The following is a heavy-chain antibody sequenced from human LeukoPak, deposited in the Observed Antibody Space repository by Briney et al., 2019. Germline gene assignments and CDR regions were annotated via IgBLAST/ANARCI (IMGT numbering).Heavy chain of an antibody. J-gene: IGHJ4*02. CDR1: VATFSIYA. CDR3: ASLKGYDFWSGYYG. Sequence: SVTLSCKSSVATFSIYAISWVWNAPGQGLGWMGAIIPIFGTPRYAQKFQGRVTITADESTSTAYMEVSSLTSEDTAVYCCASLKGYDFWSGYYGWGQGTRVTVSS. CDR2: IIPIFGTP. V-gene: IGHV1-69*01. D-gene: IGHD3-3*01.